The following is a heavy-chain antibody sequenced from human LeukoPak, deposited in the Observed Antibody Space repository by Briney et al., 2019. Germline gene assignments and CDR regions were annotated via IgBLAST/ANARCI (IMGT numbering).Heavy chain of an antibody. CDR2: IYPGDSDT. D-gene: IGHD3-16*01. CDR1: GYSFTTYW. V-gene: IGHV5-51*01. CDR3: ARGGQDDYTFGRVISY. J-gene: IGHJ4*02. Sequence: GESLKISCKGSGYSFTTYWIGWVRQMPGKGLEWMGIIYPGDSDTRYSPSFQGQVTISADKSISTAYLQWSSLKASDTAMYYCARGGQDDYTFGRVISYWGQGTLVTVSS.